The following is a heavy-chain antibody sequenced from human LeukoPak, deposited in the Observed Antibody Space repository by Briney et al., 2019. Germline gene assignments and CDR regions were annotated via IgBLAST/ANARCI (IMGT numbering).Heavy chain of an antibody. D-gene: IGHD6-19*01. Sequence: PGGSLRLSFAAPGFTVSSNYMSWVRQAPGKGLEWVSVIYSGGRTYYADSVKGRFTISRDNSKNTLYLQMNSLRAEDTAVYYCARDSSSGWYHDYWGQGTLATVSS. V-gene: IGHV3-53*01. CDR2: IYSGGRT. J-gene: IGHJ4*02. CDR3: ARDSSSGWYHDY. CDR1: GFTVSSNY.